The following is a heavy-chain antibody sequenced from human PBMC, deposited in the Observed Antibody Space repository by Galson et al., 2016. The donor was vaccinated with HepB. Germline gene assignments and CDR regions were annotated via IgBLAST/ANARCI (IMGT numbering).Heavy chain of an antibody. CDR2: IDWEDDK. Sequence: PALVKPTQTLTLTCTFSGFSLNTTGMCVSWVRQPPGKALEWLARIDWEDDKYYSTSLKTRLTISKDTSKNQVVLTMTNMDPVDTATYYCARNLVGVVRYYGMDVWGQGTTVIVSS. V-gene: IGHV2-70*11. CDR1: GFSLNTTGMC. D-gene: IGHD3-3*01. CDR3: ARNLVGVVRYYGMDV. J-gene: IGHJ6*02.